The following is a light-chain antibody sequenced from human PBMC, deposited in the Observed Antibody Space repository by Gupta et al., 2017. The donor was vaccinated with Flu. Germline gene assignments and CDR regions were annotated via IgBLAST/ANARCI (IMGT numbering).Light chain of an antibody. CDR1: QSVLYSSNNKNY. CDR3: QQYCCTPLT. V-gene: IGKV4-1*01. Sequence: IVMTQSPDSLAVSLGERATINCKSSQSVLYSSNNKNYLSWYQQKPGQPPKLLIYWASTRESGVPERFSGSGSGTDFTLTISSVQAEDVAVYYCQQYCCTPLTFGGGTKVEIK. CDR2: WAS. J-gene: IGKJ4*01.